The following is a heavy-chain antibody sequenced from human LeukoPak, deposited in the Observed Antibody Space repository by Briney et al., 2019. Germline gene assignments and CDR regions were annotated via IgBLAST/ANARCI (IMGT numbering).Heavy chain of an antibody. CDR2: INHSGST. CDR1: GGSFSGYY. J-gene: IGHJ4*02. Sequence: PSETLSLTCAVYGGSFSGYYWSWIRQPPGKGLEWIGEINHSGSTNYNPSLKSRVTISVDTSKNQFSLKLSSVTAADTAVYYCARGTRLRGLLDYWGQGTLVTVSS. D-gene: IGHD4-17*01. V-gene: IGHV4-34*01. CDR3: ARGTRLRGLLDY.